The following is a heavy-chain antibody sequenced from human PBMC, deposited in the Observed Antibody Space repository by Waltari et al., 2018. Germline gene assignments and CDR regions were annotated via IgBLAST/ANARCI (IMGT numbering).Heavy chain of an antibody. CDR1: GFTFRSYA. D-gene: IGHD2-15*01. J-gene: IGHJ3*02. V-gene: IGHV3-23*04. Sequence: EVQLVESGGGLVQPGGSLRLSWAASGFTFRSYAMSWLRHDPGKGLEWVSAISGSGGSTYYADSVKGRFTISRDNSKNTLYLQMNSLRAEDTAVYYCAKDVSGGGSCYSLFDIWGQGTMVTVSS. CDR2: ISGSGGST. CDR3: AKDVSGGGSCYSLFDI.